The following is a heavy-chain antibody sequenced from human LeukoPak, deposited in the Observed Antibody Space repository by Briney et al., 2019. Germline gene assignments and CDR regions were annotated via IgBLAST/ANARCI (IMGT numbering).Heavy chain of an antibody. CDR3: AKLYGEAGAFDI. CDR2: ISGSGGST. D-gene: IGHD4-17*01. J-gene: IGHJ3*02. V-gene: IGHV3-23*01. Sequence: GGSLRLSCAASGFTFSNYAMSWVRQAPGKGLEWVSTISGSGGSTYFGDSVKGRFSISRDNSKNTLFLQMNSLRAEDTAVYYCAKLYGEAGAFDIWGQGTMVTVSS. CDR1: GFTFSNYA.